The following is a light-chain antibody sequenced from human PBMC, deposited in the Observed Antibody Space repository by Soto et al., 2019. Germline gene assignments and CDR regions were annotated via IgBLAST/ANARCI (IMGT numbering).Light chain of an antibody. V-gene: IGLV6-57*03. J-gene: IGLJ3*02. CDR2: EDD. CDR3: QSYDSSNHGV. CDR1: SGSIATNY. Sequence: NFMLTQPHSVSESPGKTVNISCTRSSGSIATNYVQWFQQRPGSAPIIVIYEDDQRPSGVPDRFSGSIDSSSNSASLTISGLQTEDEADYYCQSYDSSNHGVFGGGTKLTVL.